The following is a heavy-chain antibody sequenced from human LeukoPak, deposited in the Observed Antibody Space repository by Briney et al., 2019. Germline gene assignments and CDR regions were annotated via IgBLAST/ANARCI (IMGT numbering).Heavy chain of an antibody. CDR1: GFTFTSHW. J-gene: IGHJ4*01. CDR2: MNLDGSEK. D-gene: IGHD1-26*01. V-gene: IGHV3-7*01. CDR3: ARASYGGSYDY. Sequence: PGGSLRLSCAASGFTFTSHWMSWVRQAPGKGLEWVARMNLDGSEKYYVDSVKGRFTISRDNAKNSLYLQMNSLRAEDTAVYYCARASYGGSYDYWGHGTLVTVSS.